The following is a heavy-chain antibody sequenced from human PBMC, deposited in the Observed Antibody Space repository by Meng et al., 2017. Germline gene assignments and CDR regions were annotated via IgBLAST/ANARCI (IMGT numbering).Heavy chain of an antibody. D-gene: IGHD2-15*01. Sequence: QVQLQQWGAGLWKPSETLSLTGAVYGGSFSGYYWSWIRQPPGKGLEWIGEINHSGSTHYNPSLKSRVTISVDTSKNQFSLKLSSVTAADTAVYYCARGLSIVVVVAATWFDPWGQGTLVTVSS. J-gene: IGHJ5*02. CDR1: GGSFSGYY. V-gene: IGHV4-34*01. CDR2: INHSGST. CDR3: ARGLSIVVVVAATWFDP.